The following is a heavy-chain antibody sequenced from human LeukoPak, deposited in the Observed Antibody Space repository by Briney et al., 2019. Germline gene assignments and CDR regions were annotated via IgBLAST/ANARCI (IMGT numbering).Heavy chain of an antibody. J-gene: IGHJ4*02. CDR1: GITFSDHY. CDR2: ARNKDNSYTK. CDR3: ATDILGTRAFDY. Sequence: PGGSLRLSCAVSGITFSDHYMDWLRQAPGKGLEWVGRARNKDNSYTKEYAASVRGIFTISRDDSKNSMYLQINSLKTEDTAVYYCATDILGTRAFDYWGQGTLVTVSS. D-gene: IGHD1-26*01. V-gene: IGHV3-72*01.